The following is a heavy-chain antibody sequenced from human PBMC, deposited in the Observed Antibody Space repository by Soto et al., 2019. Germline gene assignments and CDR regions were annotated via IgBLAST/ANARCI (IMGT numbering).Heavy chain of an antibody. CDR1: GYTFTSYG. Sequence: ASVKVSCKASGYTFTSYGISWVRQAPGQGLEWMGWISAYNGNTNYAQKLQGRVTMTTDTSTSTAYMELRSLRSDDTAVYYCASIAVAAWSFDYWGQGTLVTVSS. CDR3: ASIAVAAWSFDY. V-gene: IGHV1-18*01. D-gene: IGHD6-19*01. J-gene: IGHJ4*02. CDR2: ISAYNGNT.